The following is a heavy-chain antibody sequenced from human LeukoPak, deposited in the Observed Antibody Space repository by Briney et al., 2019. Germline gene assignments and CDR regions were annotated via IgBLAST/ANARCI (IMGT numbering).Heavy chain of an antibody. CDR3: ARDRTELLAIYYYYGMDV. J-gene: IGHJ6*02. D-gene: IGHD2-15*01. CDR1: GGTFSIYA. V-gene: IGHV1-69*13. Sequence: SVNVSCKASGGTFSIYAISWVRQAPGQGLEWMGGIIPIFGTANYAQKFQGRVTITADESTSTAYMELSSLRSEDTAVYYCARDRTELLAIYYYYGMDVWGQGTTVTVSS. CDR2: IIPIFGTA.